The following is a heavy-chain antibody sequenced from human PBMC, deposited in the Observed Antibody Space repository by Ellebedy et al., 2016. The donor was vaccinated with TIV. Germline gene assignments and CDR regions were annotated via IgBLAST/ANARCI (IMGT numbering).Heavy chain of an antibody. CDR2: TYYRSKWSN. V-gene: IGHV6-1*01. CDR3: ARGAVGDCDY. CDR1: GDSVSSNSGA. J-gene: IGHJ4*02. Sequence: SQTLSLTCAISGDSVSSNSGAWNWVRQSPSRGLEWLGRTYYRSKWSNDYAVSVKSRVTINPDTSKNQFSLQLNSVTPDDTAVYYCARGAVGDCDYWGQGILVTVSS. D-gene: IGHD6-19*01.